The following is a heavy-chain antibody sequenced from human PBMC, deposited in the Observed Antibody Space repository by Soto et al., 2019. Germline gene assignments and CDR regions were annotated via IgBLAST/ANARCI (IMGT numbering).Heavy chain of an antibody. CDR3: ALHKTNNWFDP. Sequence: PSETLSLTCTVSGGSISSGGYYWSWIRQHPVKGLEWIGYIYYSGSTYYNPSLKSRVTISVDTSKNQFSLKLSSVTAADTAVYYCALHKTNNWFDPWGQGTLVNVSS. J-gene: IGHJ5*02. CDR2: IYYSGST. CDR1: GGSISSGGYY. V-gene: IGHV4-31*03.